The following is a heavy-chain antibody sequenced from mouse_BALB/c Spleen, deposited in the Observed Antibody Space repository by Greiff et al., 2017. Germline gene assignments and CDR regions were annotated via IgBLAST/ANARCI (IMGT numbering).Heavy chain of an antibody. J-gene: IGHJ1*01. Sequence: VKLQESGPGLVQPSQSLSITCTVSGFSLTSYGVHWVRQSPGKGLEWLGVIWSGGSTDYNAAFISRLSISKDNSKSQVFFKMNSLQANDTAIYYCATSTATPYWYFDVWGAGTTVTVSS. CDR3: ATSTATPYWYFDV. CDR1: GFSLTSYG. V-gene: IGHV2-2*02. CDR2: IWSGGST. D-gene: IGHD1-2*01.